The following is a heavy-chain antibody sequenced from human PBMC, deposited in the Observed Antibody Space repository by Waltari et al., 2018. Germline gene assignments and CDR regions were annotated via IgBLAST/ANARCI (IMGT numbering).Heavy chain of an antibody. CDR2: VNSGGTDS. CDR3: ARDTPGDGIDR. J-gene: IGHJ5*02. Sequence: EVQLVESGGGLVQPGGFLRRSWAASGFTFSAYWMHWVRQVPGKGLLWVSHVNSGGTDSTYADSVKGRFTISRDNAKNTLYLQMNSLRVEDTAVYYCARDTPGDGIDRWGQG. D-gene: IGHD2-21*01. CDR1: GFTFSAYW. V-gene: IGHV3-74*01.